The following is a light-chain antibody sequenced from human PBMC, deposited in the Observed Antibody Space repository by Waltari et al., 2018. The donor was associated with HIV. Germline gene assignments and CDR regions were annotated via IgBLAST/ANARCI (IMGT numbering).Light chain of an antibody. Sequence: QSALTQPASVSGSPGQSITISCTGTSRDVGGYNYVSWYQQHPDKAPKLMIYAVSNRPSGVSTRFSGSKSGNTASLTISGLQAEDEADYYCTSYTSSSTVVFGGGTKLTVL. CDR1: SRDVGGYNY. CDR3: TSYTSSSTVV. CDR2: AVS. V-gene: IGLV2-14*01. J-gene: IGLJ2*01.